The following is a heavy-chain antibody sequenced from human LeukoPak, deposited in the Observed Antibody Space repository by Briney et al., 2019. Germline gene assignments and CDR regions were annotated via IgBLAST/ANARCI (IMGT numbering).Heavy chain of an antibody. CDR3: ARAEGIAASGD. CDR2: IWYDGSNK. V-gene: IGHV3-33*01. CDR1: GFTFSSHG. J-gene: IGHJ4*02. D-gene: IGHD6-13*01. Sequence: PGGSLRLSCAASGFTFSSHGMHWVRQAPGKGLEWVAVIWYDGSNKYYEDSVKGRFTISRDNSKNTLYLQMNSLRAEDTAVYYCARAEGIAASGDWGQGTLVTVSS.